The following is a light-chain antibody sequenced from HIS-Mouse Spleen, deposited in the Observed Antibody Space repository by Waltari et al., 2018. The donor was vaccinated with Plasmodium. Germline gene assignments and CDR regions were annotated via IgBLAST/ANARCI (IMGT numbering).Light chain of an antibody. J-gene: IGKJ2*01. Sequence: DIQLTQSPSFLSASVGDRVTITCRASQGISSYLAWYQQKPGKAPKLLIYAASTLQSGVPSRLSGSGSGTEFTLTISSLQPEDFATYYCQQLNSYPQTCGQGTKLEIK. CDR3: QQLNSYPQT. CDR2: AAS. CDR1: QGISSY. V-gene: IGKV1-9*01.